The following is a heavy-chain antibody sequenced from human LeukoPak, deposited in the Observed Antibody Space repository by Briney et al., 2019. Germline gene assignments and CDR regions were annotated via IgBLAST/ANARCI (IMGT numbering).Heavy chain of an antibody. CDR1: DFSVGDNY. CDR3: ARDLTPLVRSDF. D-gene: IGHD3-10*01. V-gene: IGHV3-66*01. J-gene: IGHJ4*02. Sequence: GGSLRLSCAASDFSVGDNYMTWVRQAPGKGLQWVSLMYSVGTTFYADSVKGRFTMSRDSSKNTLYLQMNSLRVEDTAVYYCARDLTPLVRSDFWGQGTLVTVSS. CDR2: MYSVGTT.